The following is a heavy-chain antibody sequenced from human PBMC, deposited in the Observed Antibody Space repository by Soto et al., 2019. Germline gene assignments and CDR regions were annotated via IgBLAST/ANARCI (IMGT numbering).Heavy chain of an antibody. CDR2: IYPGDSDT. V-gene: IGHV5-51*01. D-gene: IGHD4-17*01. CDR3: ATQKITTVMHFYAFDI. Sequence: PGESLKISCKGSGDRFTSYWIGWVRQMPGKGLEWMGIIYPGDSDTRYSPSFQGQVTISADKSISTAYLQWSSLKASDTAMYYCATQKITTVMHFYAFDIWGQGTMVTVSS. J-gene: IGHJ3*02. CDR1: GDRFTSYW.